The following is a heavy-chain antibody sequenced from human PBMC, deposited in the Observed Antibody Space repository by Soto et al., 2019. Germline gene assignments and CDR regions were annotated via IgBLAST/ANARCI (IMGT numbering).Heavy chain of an antibody. V-gene: IGHV3-9*01. CDR3: AKDLEYDFWSGYYLDY. D-gene: IGHD3-3*01. CDR1: GFTFDDYA. J-gene: IGHJ4*02. Sequence: EVQLVESGGGLVQPGRSLRLSCAASGFTFDDYAMHWVRQAPGKGLEWVSGISWNSGSIGYADSVKGRFTISRDNAKNPLYLQMNSLRAEDTALYYCAKDLEYDFWSGYYLDYWGQGTLVTVSS. CDR2: ISWNSGSI.